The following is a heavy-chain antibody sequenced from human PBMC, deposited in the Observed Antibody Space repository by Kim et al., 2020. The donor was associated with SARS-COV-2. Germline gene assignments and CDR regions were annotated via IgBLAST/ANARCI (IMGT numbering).Heavy chain of an antibody. V-gene: IGHV3-13*04. J-gene: IGHJ5*02. CDR1: GFTFGGHD. D-gene: IGHD5-18*01. CDR3: PRGIHFWLWVDA. Sequence: GGSLRLSCAASGFTFGGHDMHWVRQATGKGLEWVAAIGTSGVTFYAASVKGRFIISRENWENSLFLQMNSLSVGDTASYYCPRGIHFWLWVDAWGQGTLVTVSS. CDR2: IGTSGVT.